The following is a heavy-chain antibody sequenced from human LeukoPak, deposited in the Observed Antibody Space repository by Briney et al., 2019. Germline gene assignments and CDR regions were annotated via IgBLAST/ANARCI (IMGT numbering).Heavy chain of an antibody. Sequence: SETLSLTCTVSGGSISSYYWSWIRQPPGKGLEWIGEINHSGSTNYNPSLKSRVTISVDTSKNQFSLKLSSVTAADTAVYYCARIIAVAGHDYWGQGTLVTVSS. V-gene: IGHV4-34*01. J-gene: IGHJ4*02. CDR3: ARIIAVAGHDY. CDR1: GGSISSYY. CDR2: INHSGST. D-gene: IGHD6-19*01.